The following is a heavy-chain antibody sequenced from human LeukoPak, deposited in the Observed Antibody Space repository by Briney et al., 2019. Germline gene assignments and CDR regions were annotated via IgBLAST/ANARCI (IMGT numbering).Heavy chain of an antibody. V-gene: IGHV3-48*01. CDR2: ISSSSGTI. J-gene: IGHJ4*02. CDR1: GFTFSSYS. D-gene: IGHD6-13*01. CDR3: ARGESGIAAALDY. Sequence: GGSLRLSCAASGFTFSSYSMNWVRQAPGKGLGWVSYISSSSGTIYYADSVKGRFTISRDNAKISLYLQMNSLRAEDTAVYYCARGESGIAAALDYWGQGTLVTVSS.